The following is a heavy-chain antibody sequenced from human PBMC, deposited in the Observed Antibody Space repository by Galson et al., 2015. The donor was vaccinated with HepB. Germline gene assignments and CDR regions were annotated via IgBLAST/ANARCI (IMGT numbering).Heavy chain of an antibody. V-gene: IGHV1-69*02. CDR3: ARGGGRLRWFDDAFDI. J-gene: IGHJ3*02. CDR2: IIPILGVA. D-gene: IGHD4-23*01. Sequence: SVKVSCKASGYTFSSYTISWVRQAPGQGLEWMGRIIPILGVANYAQKFQGRVTITADKSTSTAYMELSSLRSEDTAVYYCARGGGRLRWFDDAFDIWGQGTMVTVSS. CDR1: GYTFSSYT.